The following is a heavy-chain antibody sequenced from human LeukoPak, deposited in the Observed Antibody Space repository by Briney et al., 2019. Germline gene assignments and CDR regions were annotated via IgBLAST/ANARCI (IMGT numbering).Heavy chain of an antibody. Sequence: PGGPLRLSCAASGFTFSNAWMSWVRQAPGKGLEWVGRIKSKTDGGTTDYAAPVKGRFTISRDDSKNTLYLQMNSLKTEDTAVYYCTTVLEPLDYFDYWGQGTLVTVSS. D-gene: IGHD1-1*01. CDR2: IKSKTDGGTT. CDR1: GFTFSNAW. CDR3: TTVLEPLDYFDY. J-gene: IGHJ4*02. V-gene: IGHV3-15*01.